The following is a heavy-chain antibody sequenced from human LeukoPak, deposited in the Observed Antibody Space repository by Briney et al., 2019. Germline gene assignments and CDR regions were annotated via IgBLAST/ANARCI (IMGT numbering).Heavy chain of an antibody. CDR1: GYTFTSYG. CDR2: IIPMVGAA. CDR3: ARSPFAVKYHFDY. D-gene: IGHD4-17*01. V-gene: IGHV1-69*13. J-gene: IGHJ4*02. Sequence: SVKVSCKASGYTFTSYGISWVRQAPGQGLEWMGGIIPMVGAAKYAQSFQGRVTITADESTHTAYMEISSLRSEDTAIYYCARSPFAVKYHFDYWGQGTLVTVSS.